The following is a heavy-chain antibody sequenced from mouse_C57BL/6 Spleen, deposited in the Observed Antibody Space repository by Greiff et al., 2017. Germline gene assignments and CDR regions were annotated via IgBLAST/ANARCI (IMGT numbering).Heavy chain of an antibody. CDR2: INYDGSST. CDR1: GFPFSDYY. J-gene: IGHJ1*03. D-gene: IGHD1-1*01. CDR3: AREDGSGGWYFDV. Sequence: EVMLVESEGGLVQPGSSMKLSCTASGFPFSDYYMAWVRQVPEKGLEWVANINYDGSSTYYLDSLKSRFIISRDNAKKILYLQMSSLKSEDTATYYWAREDGSGGWYFDVWGTGTTVTVSS. V-gene: IGHV5-16*01.